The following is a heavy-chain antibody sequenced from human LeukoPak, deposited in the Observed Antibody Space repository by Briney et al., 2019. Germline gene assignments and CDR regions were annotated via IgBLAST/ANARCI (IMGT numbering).Heavy chain of an antibody. V-gene: IGHV5-51*01. CDR3: ARVEITGTPVYY. J-gene: IGHJ4*02. CDR1: GYRFSNYW. Sequence: GESLKISCKGSGYRFSNYWIGWVRQMPGRGLECMGIMYPGDSDARYSPSFQGQITMSADKSIDTAYLQWNSLKASDTAIYYCARVEITGTPVYYWGQGTVVTVSS. CDR2: MYPGDSDA. D-gene: IGHD1-14*01.